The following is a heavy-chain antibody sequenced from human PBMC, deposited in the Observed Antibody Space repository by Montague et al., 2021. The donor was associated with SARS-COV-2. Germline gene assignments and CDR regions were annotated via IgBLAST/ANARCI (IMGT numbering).Heavy chain of an antibody. CDR1: GGSISSYY. D-gene: IGHD1-1*01. CDR3: ARAQNTCFIANCVNYFEV. Sequence: SETLSLTCDVSGGSISSYYWSWIRQSPGKGLEWIGYVHYTGSTKYNPSLKTRVTLSLGTPKNQFSLKLSSVTAADTAVYYCARAQNTCFIANCVNYFEVWGLGALVTVSS. J-gene: IGHJ4*02. CDR2: VHYTGST. V-gene: IGHV4-59*01.